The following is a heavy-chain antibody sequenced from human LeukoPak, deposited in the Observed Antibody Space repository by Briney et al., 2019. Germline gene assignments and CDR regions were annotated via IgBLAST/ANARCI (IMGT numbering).Heavy chain of an antibody. CDR3: AKDIVVVPAVPGYFDY. J-gene: IGHJ4*02. D-gene: IGHD2-2*01. Sequence: GGSLRLSCAASGFTFSSYAMSWVRQAPGKGLEWVSAISGSGGSTYYADSVKGRFTISRDNSKNTLYLQMNSLRAEDTAVCYCAKDIVVVPAVPGYFDYWGQGTLVTVSS. CDR1: GFTFSSYA. CDR2: ISGSGGST. V-gene: IGHV3-23*01.